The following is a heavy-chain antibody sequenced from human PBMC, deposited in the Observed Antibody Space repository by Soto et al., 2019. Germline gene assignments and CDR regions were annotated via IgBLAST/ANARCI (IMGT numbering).Heavy chain of an antibody. Sequence: GGSLRLSCAASGFTFNTYAMSWVRQAPGKGLEWVSGISGSGDSTYSADSVKGRFNVSRDNSKKTLYLQMNSLRAEDTAVYYCARAVSGYSLYYFDYWGQGTLVTVSS. D-gene: IGHD3-3*01. CDR2: ISGSGDST. V-gene: IGHV3-23*01. J-gene: IGHJ4*02. CDR1: GFTFNTYA. CDR3: ARAVSGYSLYYFDY.